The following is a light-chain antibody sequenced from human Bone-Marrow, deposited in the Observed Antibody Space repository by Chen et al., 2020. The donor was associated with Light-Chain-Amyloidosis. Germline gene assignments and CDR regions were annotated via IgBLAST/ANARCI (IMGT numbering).Light chain of an antibody. V-gene: IGLV2-8*01. CDR1: SGDLGGYDF. J-gene: IGLJ3*02. CDR3: CSFAGNDDWV. CDR2: EGI. Sequence: QSALTQPPSASGSLGQSVTISCAGTSGDLGGYDFVSWYQQHPGKAPKLLIHEGIKRPSGVTSRFSGSKSGNTASLTVCGLQADDVADDYCCSFAGNDDWVCGGGTILTVL.